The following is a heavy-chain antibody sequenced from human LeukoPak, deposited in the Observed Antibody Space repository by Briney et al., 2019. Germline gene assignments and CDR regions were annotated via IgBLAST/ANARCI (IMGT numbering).Heavy chain of an antibody. CDR2: IYYSGST. J-gene: IGHJ4*02. D-gene: IGHD3-22*01. CDR1: GGPISSYY. V-gene: IGHV4-59*01. Sequence: SETLSLTCTVSGGPISSYYWSWIRQPPGKGLEWIGYIYYSGSTNYNPSLKSRVTISVDTSKNQFSLKLSSVTAADTAVYYCARQTVVIEPFDYWGQGTLVTVSS. CDR3: ARQTVVIEPFDY.